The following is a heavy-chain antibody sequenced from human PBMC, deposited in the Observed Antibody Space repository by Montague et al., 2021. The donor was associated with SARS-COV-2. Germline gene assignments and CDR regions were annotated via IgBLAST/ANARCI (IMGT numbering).Heavy chain of an antibody. CDR2: GNYTGTT. D-gene: IGHD1-1*01. CDR3: ARHRANAGSFDI. Sequence: SETLSLTCTGLCRATQVNRCSGDLFSQPPKKSLMSFGAGNYTGTTSYNASLTSRLTISVDTSENQFSLKMTSVTASDTAVYYCARHRANAGSFDIWGQGTMVNVS. V-gene: IGHV4-39*01. CDR1: CRATQVNRCS. J-gene: IGHJ3*02.